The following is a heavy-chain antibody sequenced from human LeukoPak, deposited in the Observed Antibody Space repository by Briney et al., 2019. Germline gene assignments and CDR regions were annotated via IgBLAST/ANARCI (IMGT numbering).Heavy chain of an antibody. D-gene: IGHD2-2*01. CDR3: AREREYCSSTSCSLNYFDY. CDR1: GYTFTSYY. J-gene: IGHJ4*02. V-gene: IGHV1-69*05. CDR2: IIPIFGTA. Sequence: GASVKVSCKASGYTFTSYYMHWVRQAPGQGLEWMGGIIPIFGTANYAQKFQGRVTITTDESTSTAYMELSSLRSEDTAVYYCAREREYCSSTSCSLNYFDYWGQGTLVTVSS.